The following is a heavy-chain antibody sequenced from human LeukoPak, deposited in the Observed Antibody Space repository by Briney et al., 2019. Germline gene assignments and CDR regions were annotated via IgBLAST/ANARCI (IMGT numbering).Heavy chain of an antibody. CDR2: ISGRRENT. Sequence: GGSLRLSCAASGFIFSSFAMTWVRQAPGKGLEWVSAISGRRENTYYADSVKGRFTISRDNSKNTLYLQMNSLRAEDTAVYYCAKGFIEPAASYWGQGTLVTVSS. J-gene: IGHJ4*02. CDR3: AKGFIEPAASY. V-gene: IGHV3-23*01. CDR1: GFIFSSFA. D-gene: IGHD2-2*01.